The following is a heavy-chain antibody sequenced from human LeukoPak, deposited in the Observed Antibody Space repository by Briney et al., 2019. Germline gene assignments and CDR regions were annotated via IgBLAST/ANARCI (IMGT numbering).Heavy chain of an antibody. V-gene: IGHV4-38-2*02. J-gene: IGHJ6*03. CDR2: IYHSGST. Sequence: SETLSLTCTVSGYSISSGYYWGWIRQPPGKGLEWIGSIYHSGSTYYNPSLKSRVTISVDTSKNQFSLKLSSVTAADTAAYYCARDIVEEAYYYYYMDVWGKGTTVTVSS. CDR3: ARDIVEEAYYYYYMDV. D-gene: IGHD2-15*01. CDR1: GYSISSGYY.